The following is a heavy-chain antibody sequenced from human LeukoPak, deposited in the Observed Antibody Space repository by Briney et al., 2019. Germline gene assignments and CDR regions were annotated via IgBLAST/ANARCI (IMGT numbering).Heavy chain of an antibody. Sequence: PGGSLRLSCAASGFTVSSNYMSWVRQAPGMGLEWVSVIYSGGSTYYADSVKGRFTISRHNSKNTLYLQMNSLRAEDTAVYYCARAKFDPRAYYYYGMDVWGQGTTVTVSS. V-gene: IGHV3-53*04. CDR3: ARAKFDPRAYYYYGMDV. D-gene: IGHD3-9*01. CDR1: GFTVSSNY. J-gene: IGHJ6*02. CDR2: IYSGGST.